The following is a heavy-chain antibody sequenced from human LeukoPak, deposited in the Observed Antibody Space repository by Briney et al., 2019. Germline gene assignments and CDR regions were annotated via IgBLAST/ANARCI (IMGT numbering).Heavy chain of an antibody. J-gene: IGHJ4*02. V-gene: IGHV4-38-2*01. CDR3: ARPAATGYYFDY. D-gene: IGHD2-15*01. CDR2: IYHSGST. CDR1: GYSISSGYY. Sequence: PSETLSLTCAVSGYSISSGYYWGWIRQPPGKGLEWIGSIYHSGSTYYNPSLKSRVTISVDTSKNQFSLKLRSVTAADTAVYYCARPAATGYYFDYWGQGTLVTVSS.